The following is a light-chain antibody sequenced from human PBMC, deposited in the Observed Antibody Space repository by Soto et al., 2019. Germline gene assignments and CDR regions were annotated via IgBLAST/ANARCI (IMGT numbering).Light chain of an antibody. CDR2: EVN. CDR3: GSYTSTDTPFV. J-gene: IGLJ1*01. CDR1: STDVGGYNY. V-gene: IGLV2-14*01. Sequence: HSLLAQPSSVTGSPGQSITISCTGTSTDVGGYNYVSWYQHHPGKGPKLIIYEVNNRPSGVSDRFSGSKSGNKASLTISNLEAEDESDYYCGSYTSTDTPFVFGTGTKVTVL.